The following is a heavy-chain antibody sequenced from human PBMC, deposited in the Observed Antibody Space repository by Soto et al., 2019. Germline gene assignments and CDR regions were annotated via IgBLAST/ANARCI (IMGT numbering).Heavy chain of an antibody. D-gene: IGHD3-9*01. CDR2: IYHSGST. V-gene: IGHV4-38-2*01. J-gene: IGHJ6*02. CDR3: AIKGVLRYFDWLTDYYGMDV. CDR1: GYSISSVDY. Sequence: SDTLSLTCAVSGYSISSVDYWGSIRQPPGKGQEWIGSIYHSGSTYYNPSLKSRVTISVDTSKNQFSLKLSSVSAADTAVYYCAIKGVLRYFDWLTDYYGMDVWGQGTTVTVSS.